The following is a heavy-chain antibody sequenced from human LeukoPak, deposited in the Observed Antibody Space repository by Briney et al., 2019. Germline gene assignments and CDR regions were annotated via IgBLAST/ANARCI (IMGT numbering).Heavy chain of an antibody. D-gene: IGHD2-15*01. V-gene: IGHV5-51*01. J-gene: IGHJ4*02. Sequence: GESLKISCQGSGYSFTSYWIGWVRPMPGKGLEWMGIIYPGDSDTRYSPSFQGQVTISADKSISTAYLQWSSLKASDTAMYYCARCPRDGSCSLDYWGQGTLVTVSS. CDR1: GYSFTSYW. CDR2: IYPGDSDT. CDR3: ARCPRDGSCSLDY.